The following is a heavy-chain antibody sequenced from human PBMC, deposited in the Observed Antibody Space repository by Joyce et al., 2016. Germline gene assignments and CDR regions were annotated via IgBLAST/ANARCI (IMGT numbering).Heavy chain of an antibody. Sequence: QLQLQESGSGLVKPSDTLALPCTVSGDSISRSDYRWGWSRQHPGKGLEWIGSIYYSGSMYYNPTLKSRVTMSVDTSKNQFSLKLSSVTAADTALYCCARNVVVVTPIGNYFDYWGQGTLVTVSS. D-gene: IGHD2-21*02. V-gene: IGHV4-39*07. J-gene: IGHJ4*02. CDR3: ARNVVVVTPIGNYFDY. CDR2: IYYSGSM. CDR1: GDSISRSDYR.